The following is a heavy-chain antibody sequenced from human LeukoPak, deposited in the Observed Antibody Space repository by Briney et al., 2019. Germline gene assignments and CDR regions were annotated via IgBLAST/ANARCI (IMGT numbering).Heavy chain of an antibody. V-gene: IGHV3-30-3*01. J-gene: IGHJ3*02. D-gene: IGHD3-10*01. CDR1: GFTFSSYA. Sequence: GGSLRLSCAASGFTFSSYAMHWVRQAPGKGLEWVAIISYDGSNKYYADSVKGRFTISRDNSKNTLYLQMNSLRVEDMAVYYCARETVLLWFGGVGVAFYIWGQGTMVTVSS. CDR3: ARETVLLWFGGVGVAFYI. CDR2: ISYDGSNK.